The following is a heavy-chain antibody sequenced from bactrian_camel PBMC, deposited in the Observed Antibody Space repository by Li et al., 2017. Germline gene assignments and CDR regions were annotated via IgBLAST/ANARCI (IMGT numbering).Heavy chain of an antibody. V-gene: IGHV3S55*01. D-gene: IGHD5*01. CDR3: ATAYGLGYSRIYDYNY. CDR2: ISSDGTS. Sequence: HVQLVESGGGLVQAGGSLRLSCGASGFTFSSCCMSWYRQAPGKEHVLVSSISSDGTSLYADDVRGRFTISKDNAKNTVYLEMNNLKSEDTALYYRATAYGLGYSRIYDYNYWGQGTQVTVS. J-gene: IGHJ4*01. CDR1: GFTFSSCC.